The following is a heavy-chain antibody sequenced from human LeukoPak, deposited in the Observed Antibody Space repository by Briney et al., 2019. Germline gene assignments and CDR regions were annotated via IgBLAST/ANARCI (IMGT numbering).Heavy chain of an antibody. Sequence: EASVKISCKASGYTFTSYDINWVRQATGQGLEWMGWMNPNSGNTGYAQKFQGRVTMTRNTSISTAYMELSSLRSEDTAVYYCARTPARRREKKGIAAIPFDYWGQGTLVTVSS. J-gene: IGHJ4*02. CDR1: GYTFTSYD. V-gene: IGHV1-8*01. D-gene: IGHD6-13*01. CDR2: MNPNSGNT. CDR3: ARTPARRREKKGIAAIPFDY.